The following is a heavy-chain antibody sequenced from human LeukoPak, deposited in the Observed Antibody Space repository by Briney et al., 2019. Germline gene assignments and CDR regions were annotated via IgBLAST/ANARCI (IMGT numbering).Heavy chain of an antibody. Sequence: ASVKVSCEASGYTFTSYDINWVRQATGQGLEWMGWMNPNSGNRGYAQKFQGRVTITRNTSISTAYMELSSLRSEDTAVYYCARAFRRDSTGWYVLAYWGQGTLVTVSS. CDR1: GYTFTSYD. J-gene: IGHJ4*02. CDR2: MNPNSGNR. V-gene: IGHV1-8*01. CDR3: ARAFRRDSTGWYVLAY. D-gene: IGHD6-19*01.